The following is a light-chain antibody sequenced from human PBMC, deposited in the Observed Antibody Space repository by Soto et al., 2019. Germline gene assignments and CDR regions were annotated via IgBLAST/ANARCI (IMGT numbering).Light chain of an antibody. V-gene: IGKV3-15*01. J-gene: IGKJ5*01. CDR3: HQYNNWPLIT. CDR1: QSVKTN. Sequence: EIVLTQSPAILPVSPGERATLSCWTSQSVKTNLAWYQLKPGQAPRLLIYGASTRATGVPARFSGSGSGTVFTLTISSLQSEDFAVYYCHQYNNWPLITFGQGTRLEIK. CDR2: GAS.